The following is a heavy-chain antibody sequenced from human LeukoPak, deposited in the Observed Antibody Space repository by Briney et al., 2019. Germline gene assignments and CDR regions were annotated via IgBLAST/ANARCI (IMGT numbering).Heavy chain of an antibody. CDR2: ISGSDGST. CDR1: GFTFSSYA. CDR3: AKRGYCSSTSCPYYFGS. J-gene: IGHJ4*02. D-gene: IGHD2-2*01. V-gene: IGHV3-23*01. Sequence: GGFLRLSCAASGFTFSSYAMSWVRQAPGKGLEWVSAISGSDGSTYYADSVKGRFTTSRDNSKNTLYLQMNSLRAEDTAVYYCAKRGYCSSTSCPYYFGSWGQGTLVTVSS.